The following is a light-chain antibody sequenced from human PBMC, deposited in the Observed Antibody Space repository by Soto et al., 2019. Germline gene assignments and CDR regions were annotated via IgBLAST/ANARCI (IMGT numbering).Light chain of an antibody. CDR1: SSDVGGSNY. CDR2: EVN. CDR3: RSYAGSPYV. V-gene: IGLV2-8*01. J-gene: IGLJ1*01. Sequence: QSALTQPPSASGSPGQSVTISCTGTSSDVGGSNYVSWYQQHPGKAPKLIIYEVNKRPSGVPDRFSGSKSANTASLTVSGLQADDEADYYCRSYAGSPYVFGAGTKLTVL.